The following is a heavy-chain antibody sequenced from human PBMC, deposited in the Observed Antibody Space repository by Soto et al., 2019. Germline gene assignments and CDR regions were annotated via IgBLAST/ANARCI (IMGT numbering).Heavy chain of an antibody. V-gene: IGHV1-69*13. CDR1: GGTFSSYA. CDR3: ARDRRITMVRGVISSGMDV. J-gene: IGHJ6*02. Sequence: SVKVSCKASGGTFSSYAISWVRQAPGQGLEWMGGIIPIFGTANYAQKFQGRVTITADESTSTAYMELSSLRSEDTAVYYCARDRRITMVRGVISSGMDVWGQGTTVTVSS. CDR2: IIPIFGTA. D-gene: IGHD3-10*01.